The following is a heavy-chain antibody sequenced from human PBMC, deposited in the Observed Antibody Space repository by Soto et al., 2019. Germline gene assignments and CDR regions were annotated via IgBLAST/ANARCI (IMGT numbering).Heavy chain of an antibody. CDR2: IYYSGST. CDR1: GGSISSSTYY. D-gene: IGHD5-12*01. V-gene: IGHV4-39*01. CDR3: ARQILRYSGYDFREQPKYNWFDP. Sequence: SETLSLTCTVSGGSISSSTYYWGWIRQPPGKGLEPIGSIYYSGSTYYNPSLKSRVTISVDTSKNQFSLKLSSVTAADTAVYYCARQILRYSGYDFREQPKYNWFDPWGQGTLVTVSS. J-gene: IGHJ5*02.